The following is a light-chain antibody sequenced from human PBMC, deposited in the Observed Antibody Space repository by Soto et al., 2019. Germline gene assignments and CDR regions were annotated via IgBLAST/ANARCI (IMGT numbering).Light chain of an antibody. CDR1: QSVSNNY. CDR3: QQYSSSPGT. J-gene: IGKJ1*01. Sequence: DIELTQSPATLSLSPGERATLSCRASQSVSNNYLAWYQQKPGQAPRLLIYGASSRATGIPDRFSGSGSGTDFTLTISRLEPEDFAVYYCQQYSSSPGTFGQGTKVEIK. V-gene: IGKV3-20*01. CDR2: GAS.